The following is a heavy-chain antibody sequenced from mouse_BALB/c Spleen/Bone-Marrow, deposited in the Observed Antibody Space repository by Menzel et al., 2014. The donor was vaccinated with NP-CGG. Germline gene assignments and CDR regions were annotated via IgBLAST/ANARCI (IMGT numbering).Heavy chain of an antibody. J-gene: IGHJ2*01. CDR1: GFDFSRYW. CDR2: INPDSSTI. CDR3: ARLYYYGNFAY. D-gene: IGHD1-1*01. V-gene: IGHV4-1*02. Sequence: VQLQQSGGGLVQPGGSLKLSCAASGFDFSRYWMSWVRQAPGKGLEWIGEINPDSSTINYTPSLKDKFIISRDNGKNTLYLQMSKVRSEDTALYYCARLYYYGNFAYWGQGTTLTVSS.